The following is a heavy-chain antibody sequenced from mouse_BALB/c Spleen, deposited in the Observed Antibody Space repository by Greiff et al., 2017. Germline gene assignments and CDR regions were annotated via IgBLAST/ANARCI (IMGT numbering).Heavy chain of an antibody. V-gene: IGHV3-6*01. CDR2: ISYDGSN. Sequence: EVKLMESGPGLVKPSQSLSLTCSVTGYSITSGYYWNWIRQFPGNKLEWMGYISYDGSNNYNPSLKNRISITRDTSKNQFFLQLNSVTTEDTATYYCARSKDYYAMDYWGQGTSVTVSS. CDR1: GYSITSGYY. CDR3: ARSKDYYAMDY. J-gene: IGHJ4*01.